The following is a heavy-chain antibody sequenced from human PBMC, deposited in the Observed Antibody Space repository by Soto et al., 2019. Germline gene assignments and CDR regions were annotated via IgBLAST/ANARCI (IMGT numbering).Heavy chain of an antibody. Sequence: PSETLSLTCTVSGGSICSSSYYWGWIRQPPGKGLEWIGSIYYSGSTYYNPSLKSRVTISVDTSKNQFSLKLSSVTAADTAVYYCASLQSYYGSGSYYESPWFDPWGQGTLVTVSS. J-gene: IGHJ5*02. CDR2: IYYSGST. CDR1: GGSICSSSYY. D-gene: IGHD3-10*01. V-gene: IGHV4-39*01. CDR3: ASLQSYYGSGSYYESPWFDP.